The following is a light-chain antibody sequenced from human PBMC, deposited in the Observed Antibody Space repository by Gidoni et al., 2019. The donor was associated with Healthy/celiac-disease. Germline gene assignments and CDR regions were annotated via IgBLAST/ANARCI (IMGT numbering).Light chain of an antibody. J-gene: IGKJ2*01. CDR2: YAS. CDR1: QSVSSY. Sequence: IVLTQSPATLSLSPGERATLSCRASQSVSSYLAWYQQQPGQAPRLLIYYASNRATGIPARFSGSGSGTDVTLTISSLEPEDFAVYYCQQRSNWPLYTFGQGTKLEIK. CDR3: QQRSNWPLYT. V-gene: IGKV3-11*01.